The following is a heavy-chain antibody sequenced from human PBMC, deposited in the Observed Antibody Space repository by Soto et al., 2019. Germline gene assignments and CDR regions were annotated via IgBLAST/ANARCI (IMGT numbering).Heavy chain of an antibody. J-gene: IGHJ4*02. CDR2: IYYSGST. D-gene: IGHD2-2*01. V-gene: IGHV4-39*01. CDR1: GGSISSSSYY. Sequence: QLQLQESGPGLVKPSETLSLTCTVSGGSISSSSYYWGWIRQPPGKGLEWIGSIYYSGSTYYNPSLKSRVTISVDTSKNQFSLKLSSVTAADTAVYYCARHCISTSCSFDYWGQGTLVTVSS. CDR3: ARHCISTSCSFDY.